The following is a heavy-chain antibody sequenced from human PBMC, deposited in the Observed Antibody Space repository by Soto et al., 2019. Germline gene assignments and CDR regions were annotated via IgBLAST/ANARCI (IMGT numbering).Heavy chain of an antibody. Sequence: PSETLSLTCSVSGGFINSSSYFWGWVRQPPGKGLEWIGSIYYSGSTYYNPSLRSRVTISVDTSKNQSSLKLSSVTAADTAVFYCARHYSSGSRNWFDPWGQGTLVTVSS. CDR3: ARHYSSGSRNWFDP. D-gene: IGHD6-19*01. V-gene: IGHV4-39*01. CDR1: GGFINSSSYF. J-gene: IGHJ5*02. CDR2: IYYSGST.